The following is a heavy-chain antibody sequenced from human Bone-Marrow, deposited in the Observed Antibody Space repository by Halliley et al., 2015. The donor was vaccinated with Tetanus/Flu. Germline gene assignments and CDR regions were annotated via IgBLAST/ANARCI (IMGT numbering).Heavy chain of an antibody. V-gene: IGHV3-30-3*01. CDR3: TRDFQFSFDL. Sequence: LEWVAAISDDGINEYYGDSVNGRFTISRDNSRNTLYLQMGSLRAEDSSMYYCTRDFQFSFDLWGQGTMVNVAS. CDR2: ISDDGINE. J-gene: IGHJ3*01.